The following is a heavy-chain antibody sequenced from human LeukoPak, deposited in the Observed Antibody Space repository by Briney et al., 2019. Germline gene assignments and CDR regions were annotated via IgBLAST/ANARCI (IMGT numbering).Heavy chain of an antibody. D-gene: IGHD3-22*01. CDR3: ARAQSYDSSGNFDY. CDR2: IYYSGST. V-gene: IGHV4-39*07. Sequence: SETLSLTCTVSGGSISSSSYYWGWIRQPPGKGLEWIGSIYYSGSTYYNPSLKSRVTISVDTSKNQFSLKLSSVTAADTAVYYCARAQSYDSSGNFDYWGQGTLVTVSS. CDR1: GGSISSSSYY. J-gene: IGHJ4*02.